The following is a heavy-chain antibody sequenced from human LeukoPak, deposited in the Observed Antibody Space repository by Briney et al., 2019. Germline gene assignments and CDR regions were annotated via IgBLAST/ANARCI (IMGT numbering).Heavy chain of an antibody. V-gene: IGHV4-59*01. D-gene: IGHD3-10*01. CDR3: ARVGGSGSPFDH. CDR2: FYDSGST. J-gene: IGHJ4*02. CDR1: GGFISNYN. Sequence: SETLSLTCTVCGGFISNYNWSWLRQPPGKGLEWIGCFYDSGSTKYNPSLKSRVIISADTSKNQFSLNLSSVTAADTAMYYCARVGGSGSPFDHWGQGTLVTVSS.